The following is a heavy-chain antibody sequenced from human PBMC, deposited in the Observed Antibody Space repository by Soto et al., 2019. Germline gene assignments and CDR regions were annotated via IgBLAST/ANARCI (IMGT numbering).Heavy chain of an antibody. Sequence: QVQLQQWGAGLLKPSETLSLTCAVYGGSFSGYYWSWIRQPPGKGLEWIGEINHSGSTNYNPSLKSRGTISVDTYKNQFSLKLSSVTAADTAVYYCARGGNPVVVGGIDYWGQGTLVTVSS. CDR1: GGSFSGYY. CDR2: INHSGST. V-gene: IGHV4-34*01. CDR3: ARGGNPVVVGGIDY. D-gene: IGHD2-15*01. J-gene: IGHJ4*02.